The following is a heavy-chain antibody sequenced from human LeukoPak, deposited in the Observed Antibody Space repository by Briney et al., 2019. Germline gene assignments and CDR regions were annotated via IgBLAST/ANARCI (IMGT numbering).Heavy chain of an antibody. CDR2: IYSGGST. CDR3: ASPGWEYGSGSDNDAFDI. CDR1: GFTVSSNY. V-gene: IGHV3-66*01. Sequence: GGSLRLSCAASGFTVSSNYMSWVRQAPWKGLEWVSVIYSGGSTYYADSVKGRFTISRDNSKNTLYLQMNSLRAEDTAVYYCASPGWEYGSGSDNDAFDIWGQGTMVTVSS. D-gene: IGHD3-10*01. J-gene: IGHJ3*02.